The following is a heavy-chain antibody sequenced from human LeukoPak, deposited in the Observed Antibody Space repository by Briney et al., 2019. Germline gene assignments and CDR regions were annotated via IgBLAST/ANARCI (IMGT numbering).Heavy chain of an antibody. D-gene: IGHD6-13*01. CDR3: ARGRPYSSSYSDY. J-gene: IGHJ4*02. CDR1: GGTFISYA. Sequence: SVKVSCKASGGTFISYAISWVRQAPGQGLEWMGGIIPIFGTANYAQKFQGRVTITADESTSTAYMELSSLRSEDTAVYYCARGRPYSSSYSDYWGQGTLVTVSS. CDR2: IIPIFGTA. V-gene: IGHV1-69*13.